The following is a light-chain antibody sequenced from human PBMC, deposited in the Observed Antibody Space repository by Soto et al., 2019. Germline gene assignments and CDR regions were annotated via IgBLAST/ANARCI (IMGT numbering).Light chain of an antibody. Sequence: QSVLTQPPSSSGTPGPRVTISCSGSRSNSGSHTVKWYHQLPGTAPKLLIYSNNQRPSGVPDRFSGSKSGTSASLAISGLQSEDEADYYCAAWDDSLNGWVFGGGTKLTVL. J-gene: IGLJ3*02. CDR2: SNN. CDR3: AAWDDSLNGWV. V-gene: IGLV1-44*01. CDR1: RSNSGSHT.